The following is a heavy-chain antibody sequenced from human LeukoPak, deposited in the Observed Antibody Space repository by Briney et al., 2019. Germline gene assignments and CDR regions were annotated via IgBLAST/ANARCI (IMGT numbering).Heavy chain of an antibody. CDR3: ARANYGSGSNYYYGLDV. D-gene: IGHD3-10*01. J-gene: IGHJ6*02. CDR1: GFTVSIYG. V-gene: IGHV3-33*01. Sequence: GGSLRLSCGASGFTVSIYGMHWVRQAPGKGPEGVAVIWFDGSNKYYADSVKGRFTISRDNSKNTLYLQINSLRAEDTAVYYCARANYGSGSNYYYGLDVWGQGTTVTVSS. CDR2: IWFDGSNK.